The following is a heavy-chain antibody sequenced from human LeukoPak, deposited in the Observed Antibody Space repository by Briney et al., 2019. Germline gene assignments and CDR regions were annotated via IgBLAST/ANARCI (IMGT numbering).Heavy chain of an antibody. CDR2: INHSGST. Sequence: SETLSLTCAVYGGSFSGYYWSWIRLPPGKGLEWIGEINHSGSTNYNPSLKSRVTISVDTSKNQFSLKLSSVTAADTAVYYCEIPKGGYYDSSGYHNWFDPWGQGTLVTVSS. J-gene: IGHJ5*02. CDR1: GGSFSGYY. D-gene: IGHD3-22*01. V-gene: IGHV4-34*01. CDR3: EIPKGGYYDSSGYHNWFDP.